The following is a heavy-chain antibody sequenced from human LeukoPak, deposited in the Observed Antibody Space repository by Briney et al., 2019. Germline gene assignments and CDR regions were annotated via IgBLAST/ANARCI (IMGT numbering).Heavy chain of an antibody. CDR2: IIHIFGTA. D-gene: IGHD2-2*02. J-gene: IGHJ5*02. V-gene: IGHV1-69*05. CDR3: ARDNEYCSSTSCYTGEYNWFDP. CDR1: RGTFSSYA. Sequence: GASVKVSCKASRGTFSSYAISWVRQAPGQGLEWMGGIIHIFGTANYAQKFQGRVTITTDESTSTAYMELSSLRSEDTAVYYCARDNEYCSSTSCYTGEYNWFDPWGQGTLVTVSS.